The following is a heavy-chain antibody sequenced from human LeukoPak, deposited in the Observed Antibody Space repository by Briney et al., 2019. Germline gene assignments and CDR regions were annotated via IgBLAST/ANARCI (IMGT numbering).Heavy chain of an antibody. Sequence: PGGSLRLSCAASGFTFSSYSMNWVRQAPGKGLEWVSYISSSSSTIYYADSVEGRFTISRDNAKNSLYLQMNSLRDEDTAVYYCASTPPPDSSGYWDDYWGQGTLVTVSS. CDR3: ASTPPPDSSGYWDDY. CDR1: GFTFSSYS. J-gene: IGHJ4*02. D-gene: IGHD3-22*01. V-gene: IGHV3-48*02. CDR2: ISSSSSTI.